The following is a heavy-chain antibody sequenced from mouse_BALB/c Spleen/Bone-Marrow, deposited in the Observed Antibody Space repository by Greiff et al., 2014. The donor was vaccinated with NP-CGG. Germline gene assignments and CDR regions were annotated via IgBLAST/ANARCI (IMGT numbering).Heavy chain of an antibody. CDR2: ISDGGTYT. V-gene: IGHV5-4*02. CDR3: ARSGERYGAMDY. D-gene: IGHD1-1*02. CDR1: GFTFSDFY. Sequence: EVKVVESGGDLVKPGGSLKLSCAASGFTFSDFYIFWFRQTPEKRLEWVATISDGGTYTYYPDSVKGRFTISRDNAKNNLYLQMSSLKSEDTAMYYCARSGERYGAMDYWGQGTSVTVSS. J-gene: IGHJ4*01.